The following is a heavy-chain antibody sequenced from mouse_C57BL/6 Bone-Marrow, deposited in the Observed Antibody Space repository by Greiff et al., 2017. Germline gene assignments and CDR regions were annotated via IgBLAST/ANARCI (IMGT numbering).Heavy chain of an antibody. V-gene: IGHV2-6-1*01. CDR2: IWSDGST. J-gene: IGHJ4*01. Sequence: QVQLKESGPGLVAPSQSLSITCTVSGFSLTSYGVHWVRQPPGKGLEWLVVIWSDGSTTYNSALKSRLSISKDNSKSQVFLKMNSLQTDDTAMYYCARHDYYDSSYAMDYWGQGTSVTVSS. CDR3: ARHDYYDSSYAMDY. D-gene: IGHD1-1*01. CDR1: GFSLTSYG.